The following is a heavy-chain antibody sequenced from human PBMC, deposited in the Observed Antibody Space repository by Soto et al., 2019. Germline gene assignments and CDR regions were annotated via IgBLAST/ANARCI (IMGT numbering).Heavy chain of an antibody. D-gene: IGHD3-22*01. Sequence: SGPTLVNPTQTLTLTCTFSGFSLSTSGMCVSWIRQPPGKALEWLALIDWDDDKYYSTSLKTRLTISKDTSKNQVVLTMTNMDPVDTATYYCARMLTNYYDSGGYYPIDYWGQGTLVTVSS. J-gene: IGHJ4*02. V-gene: IGHV2-70*01. CDR3: ARMLTNYYDSGGYYPIDY. CDR2: IDWDDDK. CDR1: GFSLSTSGMC.